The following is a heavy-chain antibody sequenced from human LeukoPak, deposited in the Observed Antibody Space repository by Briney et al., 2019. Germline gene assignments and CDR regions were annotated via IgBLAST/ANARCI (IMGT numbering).Heavy chain of an antibody. Sequence: GGSLRLSCAASGFTFSTYGMSWVRQAPGKGLEWVSGISSSGGSTSYADSVEGRFTVSRDNSNNTVYLQMNSLRAEDTALYYCAKDSVTGFDYWGQGTLVTVSS. V-gene: IGHV3-23*01. D-gene: IGHD3-10*01. CDR3: AKDSVTGFDY. CDR1: GFTFSTYG. J-gene: IGHJ4*02. CDR2: ISSSGGST.